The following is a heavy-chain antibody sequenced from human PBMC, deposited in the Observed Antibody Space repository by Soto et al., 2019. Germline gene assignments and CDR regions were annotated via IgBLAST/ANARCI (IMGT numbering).Heavy chain of an antibody. J-gene: IGHJ3*02. D-gene: IGHD6-13*01. CDR1: GYTFTGYY. CDR2: INPNSGGT. V-gene: IGHV1-2*04. Sequence: GASVKVSCKASGYTFTGYYMHWVRQAPGQGLEWMGWINPNSGGTNYAQKFQGWVTMTRDTSISTAYMELSRLRSDDTAVYYCARSRYSSSWSPRRSAHAFDIWGQGTMVTVSS. CDR3: ARSRYSSSWSPRRSAHAFDI.